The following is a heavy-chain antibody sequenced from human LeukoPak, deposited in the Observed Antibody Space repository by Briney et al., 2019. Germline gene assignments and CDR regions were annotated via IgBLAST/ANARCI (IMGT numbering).Heavy chain of an antibody. D-gene: IGHD3-22*01. CDR1: GFTFRSYE. V-gene: IGHV3-48*03. Sequence: GGSLRLSCAASGFTFRSYEMNWVRQAPGKGLEWVSYISSSGSTIYYADSVKGRFTISRDNAKNSLYLQMNSLRAEDTAVYYCARDSNRYYYDSSGYFLFDYWGQRTLVTVSS. CDR2: ISSSGSTI. J-gene: IGHJ4*02. CDR3: ARDSNRYYYDSSGYFLFDY.